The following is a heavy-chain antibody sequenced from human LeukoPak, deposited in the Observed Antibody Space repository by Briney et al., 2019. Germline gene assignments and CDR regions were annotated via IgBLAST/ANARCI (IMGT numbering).Heavy chain of an antibody. Sequence: ASVKVSCKASGYIFTGYYMHWVRQAPGQGLEWMGWINPNSGGTNYAQKFQGRVTMTRDTSISTAYMELSRLRSDDTAVYYCARGTLAAAGRDYYYYGMDVWGQGTTVTVSS. CDR2: INPNSGGT. V-gene: IGHV1-2*02. J-gene: IGHJ6*02. CDR1: GYIFTGYY. CDR3: ARGTLAAAGRDYYYYGMDV. D-gene: IGHD6-13*01.